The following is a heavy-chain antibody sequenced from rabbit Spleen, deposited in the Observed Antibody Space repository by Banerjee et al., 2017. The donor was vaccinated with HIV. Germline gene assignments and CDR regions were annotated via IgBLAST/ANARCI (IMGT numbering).Heavy chain of an antibody. CDR2: IDVTSSGNT. CDR1: GLDLSSSYW. V-gene: IGHV1S40*01. J-gene: IGHJ4*01. Sequence: QSLEEYGGDLVKPRASLTLTCKASGLDLSSSYWICWVRQAPGKGLEWIACIDVTSSGNTHYASWAKGRFTISKTSSTTVTLQMTSLTAADTATYFCARDAAGREDFNLWGQGTLVTVS. D-gene: IGHD4-2*01. CDR3: ARDAAGREDFNL.